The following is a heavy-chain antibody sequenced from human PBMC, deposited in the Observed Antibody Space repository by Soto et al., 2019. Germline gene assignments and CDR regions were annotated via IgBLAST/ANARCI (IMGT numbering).Heavy chain of an antibody. J-gene: IGHJ4*02. CDR3: ATKGRGYYGSGTLDY. CDR1: GYSFTSYW. D-gene: IGHD3-10*01. V-gene: IGHV5-51*01. CDR2: IYPGDSDT. Sequence: GESLKISCKGSGYSFTSYWIGWVRQMPGKGLEWMGIIYPGDSDTRYSPSFQGQVTISADKSISTAYLRWSSLKASDTAMYYCATKGRGYYGSGTLDYWGQGTLVTVSS.